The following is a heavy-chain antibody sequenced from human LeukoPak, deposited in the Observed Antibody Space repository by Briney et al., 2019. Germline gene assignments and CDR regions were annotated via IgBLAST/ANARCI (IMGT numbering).Heavy chain of an antibody. CDR3: ARAEEQRWGYVDY. V-gene: IGHV3-48*02. J-gene: IGHJ4*02. CDR1: GLTVSSYS. Sequence: HPGGSLRLSCVASGLTVSSYSMNWVRQAPGKGLEWVSYISSSSSTIYYADSVKGRFTISRDNAKSSLYLQMNSLRDEDTAVYYCARAEEQRWGYVDYWGQGTLVTVSS. D-gene: IGHD5-24*01. CDR2: ISSSSSTI.